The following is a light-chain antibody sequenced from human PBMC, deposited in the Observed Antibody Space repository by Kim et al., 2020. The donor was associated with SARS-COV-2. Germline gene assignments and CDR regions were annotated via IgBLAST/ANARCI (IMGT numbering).Light chain of an antibody. CDR3: QQRSNWPLT. Sequence: LTPGERATLSCRASQGVSSYLAWYQQKPGQAPRLLIYGASYRATGIPVRFSASGVGTDFTLTISSLEPEDFGVYYCQQRSNWPLTFGPGTKVDIK. CDR1: QGVSSY. V-gene: IGKV3-11*01. CDR2: GAS. J-gene: IGKJ3*01.